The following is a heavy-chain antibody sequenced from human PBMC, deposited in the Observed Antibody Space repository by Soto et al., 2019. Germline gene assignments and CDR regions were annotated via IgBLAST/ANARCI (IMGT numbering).Heavy chain of an antibody. V-gene: IGHV4-39*01. CDR1: GGSISSSSYY. J-gene: IGHJ6*02. D-gene: IGHD1-26*01. CDR2: IYYSGST. Sequence: PSETLSLTCTVSGGSISSSSYYWGWIRQPPGKGLEWIGSIYYSGSTYYNPSLKSRVTISVDTSKNQFSLKLSSVTAADTAVFYCASFSGSYCYYYYGMDVWGQGTTVTVSS. CDR3: ASFSGSYCYYYYGMDV.